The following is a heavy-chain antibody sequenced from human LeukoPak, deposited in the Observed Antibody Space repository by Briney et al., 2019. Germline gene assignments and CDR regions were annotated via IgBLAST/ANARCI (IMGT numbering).Heavy chain of an antibody. V-gene: IGHV4-59*01. CDR1: GGSISSYY. D-gene: IGHD3-10*01. Sequence: SETLSLTCTVSGGSISSYYWSWIRQPPGKGLEWIGYIYYSGSTNYNPSLKSRVTISVDTSKNQFSLKLSSVTAADTAVYYCARADGEYYYYYYLDVWGKGTTVTVSS. J-gene: IGHJ6*03. CDR2: IYYSGST. CDR3: ARADGEYYYYYYLDV.